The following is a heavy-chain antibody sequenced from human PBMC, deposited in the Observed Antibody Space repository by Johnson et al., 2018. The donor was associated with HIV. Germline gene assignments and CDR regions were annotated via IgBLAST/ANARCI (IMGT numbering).Heavy chain of an antibody. Sequence: VQLVESGGGLIQPGGSLRLSCAASGFTVSSNYMSWVRQAPGKGLEWVSVIYSGGSTYYADSVKGRFTISRDNSKNTLYLQMNSLRAEDPAVYYCARGALVAGTTYAFDIWGQGTMVTVSS. CDR3: ARGALVAGTTYAFDI. CDR1: GFTVSSNY. CDR2: IYSGGST. J-gene: IGHJ3*02. V-gene: IGHV3-53*01. D-gene: IGHD1-1*01.